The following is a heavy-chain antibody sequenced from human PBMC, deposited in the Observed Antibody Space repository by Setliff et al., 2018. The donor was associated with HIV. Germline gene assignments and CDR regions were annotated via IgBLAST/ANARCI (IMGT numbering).Heavy chain of an antibody. V-gene: IGHV4-4*02. CDR3: ASALGISIWLRALDY. CDR1: GDSISSSNW. D-gene: IGHD6-13*01. CDR2: IYHSGST. J-gene: IGHJ4*02. Sequence: SETLSLTCAVSGDSISSSNWWTWVRQPPGKGLEWIGEIYHSGSTNYNPSLKSRVTISVDKSKNQFSLKLTSVTAADTAVYYCASALGISIWLRALDYWGQGTLVTVSS.